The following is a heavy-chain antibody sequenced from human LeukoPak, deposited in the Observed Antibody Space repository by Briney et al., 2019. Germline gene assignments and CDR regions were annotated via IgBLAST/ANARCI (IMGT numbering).Heavy chain of an antibody. D-gene: IGHD2-2*01. CDR2: ISSSSSYT. V-gene: IGHV3-11*06. CDR3: ARGRLFTSSPAPAPFDS. CDR1: GFTFSDYY. J-gene: IGHJ4*02. Sequence: GGSLRLSCAASGFTFSDYYMSWIRQAPGKGLEWVSYISSSSSYTNYADSVKGRFTIPRDNAKNSVFLQMNSLRAEDTAVYYCARGRLFTSSPAPAPFDSWGQGTLVTVSS.